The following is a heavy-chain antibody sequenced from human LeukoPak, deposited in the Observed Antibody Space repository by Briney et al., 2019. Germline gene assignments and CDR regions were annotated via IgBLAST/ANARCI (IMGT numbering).Heavy chain of an antibody. CDR1: GFTFDDYG. V-gene: IGHV3-20*04. Sequence: PGGSLRLSCAASGFTFDDYGMSWVRQAPGKGLEWVSGINWNGGSTGYADSVKGRFTISRDNAKNSLYLQMNSLRAEDTALYYCARAAEPNIVVVVAAHLSRDCWGQGTLVTVSS. D-gene: IGHD2-15*01. J-gene: IGHJ4*02. CDR2: INWNGGST. CDR3: ARAAEPNIVVVVAAHLSRDC.